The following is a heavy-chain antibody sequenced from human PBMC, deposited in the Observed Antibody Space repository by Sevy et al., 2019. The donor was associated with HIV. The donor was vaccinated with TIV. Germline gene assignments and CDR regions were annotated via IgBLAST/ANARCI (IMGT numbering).Heavy chain of an antibody. V-gene: IGHV4-30-4*01. Sequence: SETLSLTCTVSGGSISSGDYYFNWIRQPPGKGLEWIGYIHYSGSTYYSPSLKRRVTISVDTSKIQFSLKLSSVTAADTAVYYCARGAEAGRDWFDPWGQGTLVTVSS. CDR3: ARGAEAGRDWFDP. CDR1: GGSISSGDYY. D-gene: IGHD6-13*01. CDR2: IHYSGST. J-gene: IGHJ5*02.